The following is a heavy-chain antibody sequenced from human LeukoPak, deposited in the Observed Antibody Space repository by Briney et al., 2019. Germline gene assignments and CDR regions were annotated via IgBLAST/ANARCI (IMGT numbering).Heavy chain of an antibody. CDR3: ARDRSYFGGTRGLDS. Sequence: GGSLRLSCAASGFTFGSRAMHWVRQAPGKGLEWIAVMSYDETTIYYADSVKGRFTISRDNSMNTLYLQMNSLRSEDTAIYYCARDRSYFGGTRGLDSWGQGTLVTVSS. CDR2: MSYDETTI. V-gene: IGHV3-30*04. CDR1: GFTFGSRA. D-gene: IGHD3-16*01. J-gene: IGHJ4*02.